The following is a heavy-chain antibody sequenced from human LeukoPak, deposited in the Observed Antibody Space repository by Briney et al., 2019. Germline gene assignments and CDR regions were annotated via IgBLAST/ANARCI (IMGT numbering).Heavy chain of an antibody. D-gene: IGHD2-15*01. J-gene: IGHJ6*03. CDR1: GGSFSGYY. CDR3: ARGQIVVVVAGPYYYYYMDV. CDR2: INHSGST. V-gene: IGHV4-34*01. Sequence: PSETLSLTCAVYGGSFSGYYWSWLRQPPGKGLEWIGEINHSGSTNYNPSLKSRGTIPVDTSKTQFSPKLSSVTAEDTAVYYCARGQIVVVVAGPYYYYYMDVWGKGTTVTVSS.